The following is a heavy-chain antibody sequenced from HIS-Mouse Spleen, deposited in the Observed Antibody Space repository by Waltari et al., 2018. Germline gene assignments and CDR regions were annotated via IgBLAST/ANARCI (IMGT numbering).Heavy chain of an antibody. CDR3: AREIPYSSSWYDWYFDL. CDR2: IYYSGST. CDR1: GGSISSSSYY. J-gene: IGHJ2*01. V-gene: IGHV4-39*07. D-gene: IGHD6-13*01. Sequence: QLQLQESGPGLGKPSETLSVTCTVSGGSISSSSYYWGWIRQPPGKGLEWIGRIYYSGSTYYNPSLKSRVTISVDTSKNQFSLKLSSVTAADTAVYYCAREIPYSSSWYDWYFDLWGRGTLVTVSS.